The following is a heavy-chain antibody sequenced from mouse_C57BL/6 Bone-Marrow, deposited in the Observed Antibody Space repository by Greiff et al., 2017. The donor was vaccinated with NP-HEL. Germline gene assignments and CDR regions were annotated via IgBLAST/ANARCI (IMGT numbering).Heavy chain of an antibody. CDR2: IHPSDSDT. J-gene: IGHJ1*03. CDR1: GYTFTSYW. Sequence: QVQLQQPGAELVKPGASVKVSCKASGYTFTSYWMHWVKQRPGQGLEWIGRIHPSDSDTNYNQKFKGKATLTVDKSSSTAYMQLSSLTSEDSAGYYCAIDYYGSSYVWYFDDWGTGTTVTVSS. CDR3: AIDYYGSSYVWYFDD. D-gene: IGHD1-1*01. V-gene: IGHV1-74*01.